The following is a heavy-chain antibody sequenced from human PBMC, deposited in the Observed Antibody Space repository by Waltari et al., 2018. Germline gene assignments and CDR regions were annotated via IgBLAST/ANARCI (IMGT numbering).Heavy chain of an antibody. CDR3: ARGEYGRSDY. D-gene: IGHD3-10*01. Sequence: QVQLQESGPGLVKPSETLSLTCSVSGESISIYFWSWIRQSAGKGLEWIRRLYPRGTHDYNPSLKSRVTMSVDTSKNHFYLNLTSVTAADTAVYYCARGEYGRSDYWGQGTLVTVSS. V-gene: IGHV4-4*07. CDR2: LYPRGTH. CDR1: GESISIYF. J-gene: IGHJ4*02.